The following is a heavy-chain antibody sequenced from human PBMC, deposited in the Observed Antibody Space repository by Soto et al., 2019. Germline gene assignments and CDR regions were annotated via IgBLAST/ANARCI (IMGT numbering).Heavy chain of an antibody. D-gene: IGHD3-10*01. Sequence: EVQLLESGGGLVQPGGSLRLSCAASGFTFSSYAMSWVRQAPGKGLEWVSAISGSGGSTYYADSVKGRFTISRDNSKNTLYLQMNRLRAEDTAVYYCAKGGGPHDAFDIWGQRTMVTVSS. J-gene: IGHJ3*02. CDR1: GFTFSSYA. CDR2: ISGSGGST. CDR3: AKGGGPHDAFDI. V-gene: IGHV3-23*01.